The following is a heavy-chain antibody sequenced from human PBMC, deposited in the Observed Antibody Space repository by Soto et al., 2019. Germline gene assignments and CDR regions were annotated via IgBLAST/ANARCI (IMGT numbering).Heavy chain of an antibody. CDR1: GYTFTNYG. CDR2: ITAYKGNR. Sequence: ASVKVSCKASGYTFTNYGINWVRQAPGQDLEWVGWITAYKGNRYYAQKFQGRVTMTTDTSTSTAYMELRSLRSDDTAVYYCARLAVSYGMDVWGQGTTVTVSS. CDR3: ARLAVSYGMDV. J-gene: IGHJ6*02. D-gene: IGHD4-17*01. V-gene: IGHV1-18*01.